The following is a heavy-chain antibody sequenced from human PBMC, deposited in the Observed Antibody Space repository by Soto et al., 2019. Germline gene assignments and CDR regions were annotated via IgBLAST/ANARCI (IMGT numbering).Heavy chain of an antibody. J-gene: IGHJ4*02. CDR1: GYTFTSYA. D-gene: IGHD3-3*01. Sequence: QVQLVQSGAEVKKPGASVKVSCKASGYTFTSYAMHWVSQAPGQRLEWMGWINAGNGNTKYSQKFQGRVTITRDTSASTAYMEVSSLRAEDTAVYYCGRESDDFWSGYSIRDYWGQGTLVTVSS. CDR2: INAGNGNT. CDR3: GRESDDFWSGYSIRDY. V-gene: IGHV1-3*01.